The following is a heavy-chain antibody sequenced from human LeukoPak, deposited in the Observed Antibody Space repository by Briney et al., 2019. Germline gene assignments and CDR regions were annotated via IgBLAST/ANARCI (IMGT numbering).Heavy chain of an antibody. J-gene: IGHJ4*02. CDR3: AKEEEKGVVLEHNHDY. Sequence: GGSLRLSCAASGFTFSSYGMHWVRQAPGKGLEWVAVIWYDGSNKYYADSVKGRFTISRDNSKTTLYLQMNGLRAEDTAVYYCAKEEEKGVVLEHNHDYWGQGTLVTVAS. V-gene: IGHV3-33*06. D-gene: IGHD2-15*01. CDR1: GFTFSSYG. CDR2: IWYDGSNK.